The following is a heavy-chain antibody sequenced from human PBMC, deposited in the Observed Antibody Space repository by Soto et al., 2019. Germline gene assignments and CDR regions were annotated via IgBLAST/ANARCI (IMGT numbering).Heavy chain of an antibody. CDR3: ARVLRGCRDHHGANYLYDMDI. D-gene: IGHD3-3*01. CDR1: GVSISSDEYY. V-gene: IGHV4-30-4*01. Sequence: SLTCTVSGVSISSDEYYWRWIRQPPGKGLDWIGYIYYSGSTYYNPSLKSRATLSVDTSENQFSLEVTSVTAADTAVYYCARVLRGCRDHHGANYLYDMDIWGQGTTVTVSS. J-gene: IGHJ6*03. CDR2: IYYSGST.